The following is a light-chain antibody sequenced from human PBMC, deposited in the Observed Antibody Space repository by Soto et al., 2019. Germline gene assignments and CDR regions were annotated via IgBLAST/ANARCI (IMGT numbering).Light chain of an antibody. CDR2: HAS. V-gene: IGKV1-5*01. Sequence: DIQMTQSPSTLPASVGDRVTITCRASQSISNRLAWYHQKPGTAPMVLMNHASNLQSGVPSRFSGSRPGTEFTLTNSSLQPDDFATYYCQQYNSYSFGQGTKVEIK. CDR1: QSISNR. J-gene: IGKJ1*01. CDR3: QQYNSYS.